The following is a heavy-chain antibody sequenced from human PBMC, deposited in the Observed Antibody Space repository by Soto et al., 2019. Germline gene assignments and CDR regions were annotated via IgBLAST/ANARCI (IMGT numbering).Heavy chain of an antibody. D-gene: IGHD2-2*01. Sequence: LSLTCTVSGGSVSSGSYYWSWIRQPPGKGLEWIGYIYYSGSTNYNPSLKSRVTISVDTSKNQFSLKLSSVTAADTAVYYCARSTVVPAAPFDYWGQGTLVTVSS. CDR3: ARSTVVPAAPFDY. J-gene: IGHJ4*02. CDR1: GGSVSSGSYY. CDR2: IYYSGST. V-gene: IGHV4-61*01.